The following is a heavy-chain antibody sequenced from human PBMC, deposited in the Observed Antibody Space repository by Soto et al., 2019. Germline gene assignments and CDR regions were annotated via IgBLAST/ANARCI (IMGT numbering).Heavy chain of an antibody. CDR3: VRWNGFGDR. V-gene: IGHV3-23*01. Sequence: EVQLLESGGGLVQPGGSLRLSCAVSGFIISDYGVNWVRQAPGKGLEWVAGFSGGGGGTFYANSVKGRFTISRDGPKNTAYLQMNSMGVEDTAVYYSVRWNGFGDRWGQGTLVTVSS. J-gene: IGHJ5*02. CDR1: GFIISDYG. D-gene: IGHD1-1*01. CDR2: FSGGGGGT.